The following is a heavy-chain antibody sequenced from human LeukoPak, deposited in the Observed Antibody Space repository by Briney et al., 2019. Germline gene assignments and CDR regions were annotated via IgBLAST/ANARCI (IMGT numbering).Heavy chain of an antibody. D-gene: IGHD1-26*01. CDR1: GGSISSYY. CDR2: IYTSGSN. CDR3: AGEVGASDAFDI. V-gene: IGHV4-4*07. J-gene: IGHJ3*02. Sequence: SETLSLTCTVSGGSISSYYWSWIRQPAGEGLEWIGRIYTSGSNNYNPSLKSRVTVSVDTSKNQFSLKLSSVTAADTAVYYCAGEVGASDAFDIWGQGTMVTVSS.